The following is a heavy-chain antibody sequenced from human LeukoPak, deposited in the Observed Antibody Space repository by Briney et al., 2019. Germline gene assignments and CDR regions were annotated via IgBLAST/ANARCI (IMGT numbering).Heavy chain of an antibody. J-gene: IGHJ5*02. CDR2: IWYDGSNK. D-gene: IGHD3-10*01. CDR1: GFTFSSYG. CDR3: ARGGVLWFGELVWFDP. Sequence: GGSLRLSCAASGFTFSSYGMHWVRQAPGKGLEWVAVIWYDGSNKYYADSVKGRFTISRDNSKNTLYLQMNSLRAEDTAVYYCARGGVLWFGELVWFDPWGQGTLVTVSS. V-gene: IGHV3-33*01.